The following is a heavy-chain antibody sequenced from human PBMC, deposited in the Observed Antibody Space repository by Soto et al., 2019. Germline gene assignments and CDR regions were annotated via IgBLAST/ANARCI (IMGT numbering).Heavy chain of an antibody. Sequence: EVQLLESGGGLVQPAGSLRLSCAASGFTFSDHYMDWVRQAPGKGLEWVGRIKNKANSYTTAYAAPVKGRFIISRDDSKNSVFLQTSRLKTDDTAVYYRTRVRLGSSRSSDYWGHGILVTVSS. J-gene: IGHJ4*01. D-gene: IGHD6-19*01. CDR2: IKNKANSYTT. CDR1: GFTFSDHY. V-gene: IGHV3-72*01. CDR3: TRVRLGSSRSSDY.